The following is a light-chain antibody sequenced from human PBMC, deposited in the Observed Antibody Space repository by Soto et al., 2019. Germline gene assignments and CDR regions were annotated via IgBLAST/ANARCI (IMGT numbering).Light chain of an antibody. CDR2: SSN. Sequence: SALTQPPSASGTPGQRVTISCSGSRSSIGTNYVYWYQQLPGTAPKLLIYSSNKRPSGVPDRISGSKSGTSASLAISGLRSDDEANYYCGAWDDSLSGPVFGGGTKLTVL. J-gene: IGLJ2*01. CDR1: RSSIGTNY. CDR3: GAWDDSLSGPV. V-gene: IGLV1-47*02.